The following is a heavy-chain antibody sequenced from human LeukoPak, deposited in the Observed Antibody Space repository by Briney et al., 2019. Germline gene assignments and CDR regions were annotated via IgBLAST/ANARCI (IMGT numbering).Heavy chain of an antibody. CDR1: GYTFTGYY. J-gene: IGHJ5*02. CDR3: ARWYYYDSSGFTLGGFDP. Sequence: ASVKVSCKASGYTFTGYYMHWVRQAPGQGLERMGWINPNSGGTNYAQKFQGRVTMTRDTSISTAYMELSRLRSDDTAVYYCARWYYYDSSGFTLGGFDPWGQGTLVTVAS. D-gene: IGHD3-22*01. CDR2: INPNSGGT. V-gene: IGHV1-2*02.